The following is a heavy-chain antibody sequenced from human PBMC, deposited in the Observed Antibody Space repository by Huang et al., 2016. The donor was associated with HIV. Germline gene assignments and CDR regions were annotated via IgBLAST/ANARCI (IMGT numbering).Heavy chain of an antibody. J-gene: IGHJ3*02. Sequence: QVQLVESGGGVVQPGGSLRLSCAASGFTFSSYGMQWVRQAPGKGVEWGAFIRYDGSNKYYADSVRGRFTIARDNSKNTLYLQMNSLRAEDTAVYYCAKGSMANAFDIWGQGTMVTVSS. D-gene: IGHD3-10*01. V-gene: IGHV3-30*02. CDR3: AKGSMANAFDI. CDR1: GFTFSSYG. CDR2: IRYDGSNK.